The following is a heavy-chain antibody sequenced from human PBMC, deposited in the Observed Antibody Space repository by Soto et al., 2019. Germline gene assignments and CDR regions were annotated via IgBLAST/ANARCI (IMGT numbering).Heavy chain of an antibody. CDR1: GFTFSSYS. Sequence: GGSLRLSCAASGFTFSSYSMNRVRQAPGKGLEWVSSISSSSSYIYYADSVKGRFTISRDNAKNSLYLQMNSLRAEDTAVYYCARDSRGGYYGMDVWGQGTTVTVYS. CDR2: ISSSSSYI. CDR3: ARDSRGGYYGMDV. V-gene: IGHV3-21*01. D-gene: IGHD3-10*01. J-gene: IGHJ6*02.